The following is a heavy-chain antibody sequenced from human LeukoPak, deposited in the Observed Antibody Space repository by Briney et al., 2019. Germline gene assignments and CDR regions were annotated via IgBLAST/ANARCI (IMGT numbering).Heavy chain of an antibody. CDR1: GFTFSSYE. CDR3: ASLSSGGFVY. Sequence: GGSLRLSCAASGFTFSSYEMNWVRQAPGKGLEWVSYISSSGSTIYHADSVKGRFTISRDNAKNSLYLQMNSLRAEDTAVYYCASLSSGGFVYWGQGTLVTVSS. CDR2: ISSSGSTI. J-gene: IGHJ4*02. V-gene: IGHV3-48*03. D-gene: IGHD2-15*01.